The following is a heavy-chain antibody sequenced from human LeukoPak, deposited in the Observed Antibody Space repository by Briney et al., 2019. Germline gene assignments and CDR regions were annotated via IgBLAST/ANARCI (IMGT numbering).Heavy chain of an antibody. J-gene: IGHJ4*02. Sequence: GGSLRLSCAASGFTFSSYGMHWVRQAPGKGLEWVAVIWYDGSNKYYSDSVRGRFTISRDNSKNTLYLQMNSPRAEDTAVYYCARGYDYGDYGVVEWGQGTLVTVSS. CDR2: IWYDGSNK. CDR1: GFTFSSYG. CDR3: ARGYDYGDYGVVE. D-gene: IGHD4-17*01. V-gene: IGHV3-33*08.